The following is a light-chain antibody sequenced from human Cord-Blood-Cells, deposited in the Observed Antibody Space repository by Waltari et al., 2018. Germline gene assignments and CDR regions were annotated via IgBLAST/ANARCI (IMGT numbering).Light chain of an antibody. J-gene: IGLJ2*01. CDR1: SSDVGSYNL. Sequence: QSALTQPASVSGSPGQSITISCTGTSSDVGSYNLVSWYQQHPGKAPKLMIHEGSKRPSGVSNRFSGSKSGNTASLTISGLQAEDEAAYYCCSYAGSYVVFGGGTKLTVL. CDR3: CSYAGSYVV. CDR2: EGS. V-gene: IGLV2-23*01.